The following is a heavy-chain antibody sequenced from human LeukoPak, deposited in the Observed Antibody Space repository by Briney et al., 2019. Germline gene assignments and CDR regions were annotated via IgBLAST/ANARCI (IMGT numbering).Heavy chain of an antibody. CDR3: ARDPRGRDYFDY. Sequence: GASVTVSFTASGYTFTIYYMHWVRQAPGQGLEWMGIINPSGGGTSYAQKFQGRVNMTRDTSTSTVYMELSSLRSEDTAVYYCARDPRGRDYFDYWGQGTLVSVSS. CDR1: GYTFTIYY. J-gene: IGHJ4*02. V-gene: IGHV1-46*01. CDR2: INPSGGGT.